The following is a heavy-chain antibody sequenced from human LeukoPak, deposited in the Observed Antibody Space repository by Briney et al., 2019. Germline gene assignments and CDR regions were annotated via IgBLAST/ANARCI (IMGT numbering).Heavy chain of an antibody. V-gene: IGHV3-7*01. D-gene: IGHD1-26*01. Sequence: PGGSLRLSCAGSGFSFSSYWMSWVRQVPGKGLEWVANIKEDGSEKKYVDSVKGRFTISRENAKNLVYLQMNSLRVEDTAVYYCARDKLVGASRFEYWGQGTQVTVSS. CDR2: IKEDGSEK. CDR3: ARDKLVGASRFEY. J-gene: IGHJ4*02. CDR1: GFSFSSYW.